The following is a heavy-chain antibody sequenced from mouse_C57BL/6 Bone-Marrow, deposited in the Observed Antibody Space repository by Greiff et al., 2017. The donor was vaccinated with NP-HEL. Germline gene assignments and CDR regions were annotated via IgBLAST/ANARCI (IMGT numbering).Heavy chain of an antibody. J-gene: IGHJ1*03. Sequence: VQLQQPGAELVKPGASVKLSCKASGYTFTSYWMHWVKQRPGQGLEWIGMIYPNSGSTYYNEKFKSKATLTVDKSSSTAYMQLSSLTSEDSAVYYSAGLWWCLGVWGTGTTVTVSS. CDR2: IYPNSGST. V-gene: IGHV1-64*01. CDR3: AGLWWCLGV. CDR1: GYTFTSYW. D-gene: IGHD1-1*02.